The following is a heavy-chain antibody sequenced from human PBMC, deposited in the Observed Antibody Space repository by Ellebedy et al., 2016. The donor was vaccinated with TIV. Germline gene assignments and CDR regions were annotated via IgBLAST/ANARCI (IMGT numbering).Heavy chain of an antibody. D-gene: IGHD1-7*01. CDR1: GGSISSHY. Sequence: SETLSLXXSVSGGSISSHYWSWIRQPPGKGLEWIGYIYYSGSTNYNPSLKSRVSMSVDTPNSQFSLKLRSVTAADTAVYYCAANWNYNGGGFNPWGQGTLVTVSS. CDR3: AANWNYNGGGFNP. V-gene: IGHV4-59*11. CDR2: IYYSGST. J-gene: IGHJ5*02.